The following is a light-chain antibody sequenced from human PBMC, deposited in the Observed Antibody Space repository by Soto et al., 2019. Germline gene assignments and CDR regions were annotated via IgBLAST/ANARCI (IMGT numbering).Light chain of an antibody. CDR3: QHYNSYSEA. V-gene: IGKV1-5*03. Sequence: DIQMTQSPSTLSGSVGDRVTITCRASQTISSWLAWYQQKPGKAPKLLIYKAPTLKSGVPSRFSGSVSGTEFTLTISSLQPDNFATYYCQHYNSYSEAFGQGTKVDLK. CDR1: QTISSW. J-gene: IGKJ1*01. CDR2: KAP.